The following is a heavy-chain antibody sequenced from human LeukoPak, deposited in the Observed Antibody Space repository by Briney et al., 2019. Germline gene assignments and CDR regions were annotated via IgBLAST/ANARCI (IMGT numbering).Heavy chain of an antibody. Sequence: GGSLRLSCAASEFTVSSNYMSWVRQAPGKGLEWVSVIYSGGSTYYADSVKGRFTISRDNSKNTLYLQMNSLRAEDTAVYYCARRGSYTFYYYYGMDVWGQGTTVTVSS. CDR3: ARRGSYTFYYYYGMDV. CDR1: EFTVSSNY. J-gene: IGHJ6*02. V-gene: IGHV3-66*01. D-gene: IGHD1-26*01. CDR2: IYSGGST.